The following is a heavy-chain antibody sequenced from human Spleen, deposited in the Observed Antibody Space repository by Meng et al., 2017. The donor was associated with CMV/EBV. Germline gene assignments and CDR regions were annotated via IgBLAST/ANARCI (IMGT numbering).Heavy chain of an antibody. Sequence: GESLKISCAASGFTFRSFAMTWVRQAPGRGLEWVSGISSSGGSTYYADSVKGRFTISRDNSKNTLYLQMNSLRAEDTAIYYCAKVSYILTGYQDSWGQGTLVTVSS. CDR3: AKVSYILTGYQDS. CDR1: GFTFRSFA. D-gene: IGHD3-9*01. J-gene: IGHJ4*02. CDR2: ISSSGGST. V-gene: IGHV3-23*01.